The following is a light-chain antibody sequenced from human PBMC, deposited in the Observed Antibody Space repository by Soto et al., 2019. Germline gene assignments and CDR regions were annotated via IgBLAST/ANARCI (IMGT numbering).Light chain of an antibody. J-gene: IGKJ4*01. Sequence: EIVLTQSPGTLSLSPGETVTLSCRASQSISSNYVAWFQHKPGQAPRLLIYGASSRAPGIPERFSGSGSGTDFSLTINRPEPEDSAVFYCQQYGYPQLTFGGGTKVEIK. CDR1: QSISSNY. CDR2: GAS. CDR3: QQYGYPQLT. V-gene: IGKV3-20*01.